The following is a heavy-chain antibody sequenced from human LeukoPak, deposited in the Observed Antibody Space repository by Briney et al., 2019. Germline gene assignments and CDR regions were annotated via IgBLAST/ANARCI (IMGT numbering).Heavy chain of an antibody. CDR1: ELILRGHA. CDR3: AKGYSSGWTPFDY. Sequence: HSGGSLTLSCEASELILRGHAMSWVRQAPGKGLEWVSGIGDSGEIERYADSVKGRFTISRDNFRNTVYLEMRSLRPEDTAVYYCAKGYSSGWTPFDYWGQGTQVTVSS. J-gene: IGHJ4*02. V-gene: IGHV3-23*01. CDR2: IGDSGEIE. D-gene: IGHD6-19*01.